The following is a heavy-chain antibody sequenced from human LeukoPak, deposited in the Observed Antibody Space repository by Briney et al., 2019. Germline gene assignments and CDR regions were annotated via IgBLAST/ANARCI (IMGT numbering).Heavy chain of an antibody. CDR2: VYYSGST. CDR3: ARHAYCGGDCFGGAFEI. J-gene: IGHJ3*02. V-gene: IGHV4-59*08. Sequence: PSETLSLTCTVSGGSISYYYWGWIRQPPGKGLEWIGYVYYSGSTSYNPSLKSRVTISLDTSKHQFSLKLNSVTAADTAVYYCARHAYCGGDCFGGAFEIWGQGTMVTVSS. CDR1: GGSISYYY. D-gene: IGHD2-21*02.